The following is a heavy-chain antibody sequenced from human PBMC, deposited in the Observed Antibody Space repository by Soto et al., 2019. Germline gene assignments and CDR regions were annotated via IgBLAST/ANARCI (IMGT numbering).Heavy chain of an antibody. CDR1: GGTFSSYA. J-gene: IGHJ6*02. V-gene: IGHV1-69*13. Sequence: GASVKVSCKASGGTFSSYAISWVRQAPGQGLEWMGGIIPIFGTANYAQKFQGRVTITADESTSTAYMEVSSLRSEDTAVYYCARPTPGYSSGWYAYYYYGMDVWGQGTTVTVSS. CDR3: ARPTPGYSSGWYAYYYYGMDV. CDR2: IIPIFGTA. D-gene: IGHD6-19*01.